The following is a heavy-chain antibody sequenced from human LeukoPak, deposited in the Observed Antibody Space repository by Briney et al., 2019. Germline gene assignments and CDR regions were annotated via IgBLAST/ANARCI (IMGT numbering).Heavy chain of an antibody. D-gene: IGHD6-13*01. CDR2: INPNSGGT. J-gene: IGHJ4*02. CDR3: ARGGYSSSWYSFSNFDY. V-gene: IGHV1-2*02. CDR1: GYTFTGYY. Sequence: ASVTVSCKASGYTFTGYYMHWVRQAPGQGLEWMGWINPNSGGTNYAQKFQGRVTMTRDTSISTAYMELSRLRSDDTAVYYCARGGYSSSWYSFSNFDYWGQGTLVTVSS.